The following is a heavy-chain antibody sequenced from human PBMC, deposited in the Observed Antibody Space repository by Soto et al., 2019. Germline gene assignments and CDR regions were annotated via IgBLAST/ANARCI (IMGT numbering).Heavy chain of an antibody. V-gene: IGHV4-30-4*01. CDR1: GGSISSGDYY. CDR3: ARVTXYYDILTGYYPPRGMDV. CDR2: IYYSGST. D-gene: IGHD3-9*01. J-gene: IGHJ6*01. Sequence: SGTLSLTCTVSGGSISSGDYYWSWIRQPPGKGLEWVGYIYYSGSTYYNPSLKSRVTISVDTSKNQFSLKLSSVTAADTAVYYCARVTXYYDILTGYYPPRGMDVWGQGTTVTVSS.